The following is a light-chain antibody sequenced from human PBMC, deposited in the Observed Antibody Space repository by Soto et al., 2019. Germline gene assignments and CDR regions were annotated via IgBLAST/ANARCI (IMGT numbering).Light chain of an antibody. CDR3: QSYDSSLSGSAVV. V-gene: IGLV1-40*01. CDR2: GNS. CDR1: SSNIGAGYD. Sequence: QSVLTQPPSVSGAPGQRVTISCTGSSSNIGAGYDVHWYQQLPGTAPKLLIYGNSNRPSGVPDRLAGSKSGTSASLAITGLQAADEADYYCQSYDSSLSGSAVVFGGGTQLTVL. J-gene: IGLJ2*01.